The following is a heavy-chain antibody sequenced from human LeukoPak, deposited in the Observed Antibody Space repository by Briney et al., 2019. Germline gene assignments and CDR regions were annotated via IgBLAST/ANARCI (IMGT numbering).Heavy chain of an antibody. CDR2: VIPMFGTA. V-gene: IGHV1-69*06. J-gene: IGHJ1*01. D-gene: IGHD3-22*01. CDR1: GGTFSSDD. Sequence: SVKVSCKASGGTFSSDDINLLRQAPGQGLKWMGGVIPMFGTANYAQKFQGRVTITADKSTSTAYMELSSLRSEDTAVYYCARDDTYYYDSSGYPEYFQHWGQGTLVTVS. CDR3: ARDDTYYYDSSGYPEYFQH.